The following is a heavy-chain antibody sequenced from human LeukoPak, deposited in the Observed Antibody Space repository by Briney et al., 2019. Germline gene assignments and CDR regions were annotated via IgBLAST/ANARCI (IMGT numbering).Heavy chain of an antibody. CDR1: GYTFSSYG. D-gene: IGHD4-17*01. J-gene: IGHJ4*02. CDR2: ISAYNGNT. V-gene: IGHV1-18*01. Sequence: ASVKVSCKASGYTFSSYGISWVRQAPGQGLEWMGWISAYNGNTNYAQKLQGRVTMTTDTSTSTAYMELRSLRSEDTAVYYCASPTLYGDYAGEYYFDYWGQGTLVTVSS. CDR3: ASPTLYGDYAGEYYFDY.